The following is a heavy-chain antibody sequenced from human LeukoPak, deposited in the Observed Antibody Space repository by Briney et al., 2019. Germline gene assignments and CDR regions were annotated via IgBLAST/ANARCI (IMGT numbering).Heavy chain of an antibody. CDR1: GYTFTSYG. V-gene: IGHV1-18*01. CDR3: ATTGNTIFGVVSPFDY. CDR2: NSAYNGNT. Sequence: ASVKVSCKASGYTFTSYGISWVRQAPGQGLEWMGWNSAYNGNTNYAQKLQGRVTMTTDTSTSTAYMELRSLRSDDTAVYYCATTGNTIFGVVSPFDYWGQGTLVTVSS. J-gene: IGHJ4*02. D-gene: IGHD3-3*01.